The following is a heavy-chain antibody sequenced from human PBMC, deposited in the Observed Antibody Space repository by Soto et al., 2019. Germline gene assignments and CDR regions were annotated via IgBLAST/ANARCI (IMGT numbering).Heavy chain of an antibody. D-gene: IGHD2-21*01. Sequence: QITLKESGPALVKPTETLTLTCTFSGFSLSTSAVGVGWIRQPPGKALEWLAVIYWDDDKTYSPSLNNRLTITKDTSKDQVVLVMTNLDPVDTATYSCARREGYCVGTKCQMRAVDFWGQGTMVTVSS. J-gene: IGHJ3*01. CDR1: GFSLSTSAVG. CDR3: ARREGYCVGTKCQMRAVDF. V-gene: IGHV2-5*02. CDR2: IYWDDDK.